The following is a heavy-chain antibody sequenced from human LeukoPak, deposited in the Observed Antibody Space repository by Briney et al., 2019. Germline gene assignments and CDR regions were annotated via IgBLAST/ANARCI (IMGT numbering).Heavy chain of an antibody. CDR1: GFTFSSYW. D-gene: IGHD3-10*02. V-gene: IGHV3-7*01. CDR3: AKSNVRGTWTTPFDY. J-gene: IGHJ4*02. CDR2: IKQDGSEK. Sequence: GGSLRLSCAASGFTFSSYWMSWVRQAPGKGLEWVANIKQDGSEKYYVDSVKGRFTISRDNAKNTLYLQMNSLRAEDTAVYYCAKSNVRGTWTTPFDYWGQGTLVTVSS.